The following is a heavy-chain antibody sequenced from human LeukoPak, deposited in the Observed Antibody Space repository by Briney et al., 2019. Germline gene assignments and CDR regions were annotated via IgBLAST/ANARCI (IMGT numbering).Heavy chain of an antibody. CDR3: ARERGFIAVAGAFDY. D-gene: IGHD6-19*01. V-gene: IGHV1-69*05. J-gene: IGHJ4*02. CDR1: GGTFSSYA. CDR2: IIPIFGTA. Sequence: SVKVSCKASGGTFSSYAISWVRQAPGQGLEWMGRIIPIFGTANYAQKFQGRVTITTDESTSTAYMELSSLRPEDTAVYYCARERGFIAVAGAFDYWGQGTLVTVSS.